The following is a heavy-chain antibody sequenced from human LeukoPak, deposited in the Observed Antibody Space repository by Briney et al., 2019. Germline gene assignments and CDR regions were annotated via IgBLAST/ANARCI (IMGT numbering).Heavy chain of an antibody. J-gene: IGHJ4*02. V-gene: IGHV3-13*05. CDR2: IGAAGDP. D-gene: IGHD6-19*01. CDR3: ARALSSGWYVFDY. CDR1: GFTFSSYD. Sequence: GGSLRLSCAASGFTFSSYDMHWVRQPTGKGLEWVSAIGAAGDPYYPGSVKGRFTISRENDKNSLYLQMNSLRAGDTAVYYCARALSSGWYVFDYWGQGTLVAVSS.